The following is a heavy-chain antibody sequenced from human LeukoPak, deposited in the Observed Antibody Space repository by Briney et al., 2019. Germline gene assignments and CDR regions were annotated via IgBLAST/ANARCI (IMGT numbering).Heavy chain of an antibody. CDR1: GGSSTSYH. CDR3: ARGSRDGYNHFDY. V-gene: IGHV4-59*01. J-gene: IGHJ4*02. Sequence: SETLSLTCTISGGSSTSYHWSWFRQPPGKGLEWIGYIYYSGSTNYNPSLKSRVTISVDTSKNRFSLNLRSVTAADTAVYYCARGSRDGYNHFDYWGQGTLVTVSS. CDR2: IYYSGST. D-gene: IGHD5-24*01.